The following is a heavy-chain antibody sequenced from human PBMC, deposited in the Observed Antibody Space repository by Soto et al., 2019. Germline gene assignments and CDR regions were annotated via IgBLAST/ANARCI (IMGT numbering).Heavy chain of an antibody. D-gene: IGHD2-15*01. CDR2: IIPIFGTA. CDR1: GGTFSSYA. J-gene: IGHJ5*02. CDR3: AREGYCSGGSCYSGWFDP. V-gene: IGHV1-69*06. Sequence: QVQLVQSGAEVKKPGSSVKVSCEASGGTFSSYAISWVRQAPGQGLEWMGGIIPIFGTANYAQKFQGRVTITADKSTSTAYMELSSLRSEDTAVYYCAREGYCSGGSCYSGWFDPWGQGTLVTVSS.